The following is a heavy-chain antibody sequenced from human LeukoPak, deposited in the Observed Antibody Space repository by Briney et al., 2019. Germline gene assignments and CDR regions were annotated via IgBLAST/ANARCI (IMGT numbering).Heavy chain of an antibody. D-gene: IGHD6-13*01. CDR2: IYYSGST. CDR1: GGSISSSSYY. V-gene: IGHV4-39*07. Sequence: SETLSLTCTVSGGSISSSSYYWGWIRQPPGKGLEWIGSIYYSGSTYYNPSLKSRVTISVDTSKNQFSLKLSSVTAADTAAYYCARSSSSWYRWFDPWGQGTLVTVSS. CDR3: ARSSSSWYRWFDP. J-gene: IGHJ5*02.